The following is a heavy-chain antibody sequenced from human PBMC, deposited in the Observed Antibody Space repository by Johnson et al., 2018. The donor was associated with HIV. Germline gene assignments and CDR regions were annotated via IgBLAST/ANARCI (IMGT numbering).Heavy chain of an antibody. V-gene: IGHV3-7*02. J-gene: IGHJ3*02. CDR2: IKQDGSEK. Sequence: EQLVESGGGLVQPGGSLRLSCAASGFIVSNYWMSWVRQAPGKGLEWVANIKQDGSEKNYVDSVKGRFIISRDNAKDSLYLQMNSLRAGDTAVYYCARVRGAFDIWGQGTMVTVSS. CDR1: GFIVSNYW. CDR3: ARVRGAFDI.